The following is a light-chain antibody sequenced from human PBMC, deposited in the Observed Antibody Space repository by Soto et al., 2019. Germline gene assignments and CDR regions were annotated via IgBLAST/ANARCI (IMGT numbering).Light chain of an antibody. CDR2: GAS. Sequence: EIVLTQSPGTLSLSPGERATLSCRASQSVSSSSLAWYQQKPGQAPRLLIYGASSRATGIPDRFSGSGSGTDFTLTISRLEPEDFAVYYRQQYSSSPPKYTFGQGTKLEIK. CDR1: QSVSSSS. V-gene: IGKV3-20*01. CDR3: QQYSSSPPKYT. J-gene: IGKJ2*01.